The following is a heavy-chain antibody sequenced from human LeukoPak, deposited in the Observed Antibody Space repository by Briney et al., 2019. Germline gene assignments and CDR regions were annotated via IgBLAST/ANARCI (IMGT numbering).Heavy chain of an antibody. D-gene: IGHD6-25*01. Sequence: GEALKTSCKGSGYSFSSYWIGWVRQMPGKGLEWMGIIYPDDSDSRYSPSFEGQVTISVDKSINTAYLQWTSLKTSDTAMYYCARQPASTLISRGASGIFDYWGQGTLVTVSS. V-gene: IGHV5-51*01. J-gene: IGHJ4*02. CDR1: GYSFSSYW. CDR3: ARQPASTLISRGASGIFDY. CDR2: IYPDDSDS.